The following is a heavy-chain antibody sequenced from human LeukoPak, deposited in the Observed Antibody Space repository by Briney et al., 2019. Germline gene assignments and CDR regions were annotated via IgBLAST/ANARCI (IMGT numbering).Heavy chain of an antibody. J-gene: IGHJ3*02. Sequence: GGSLRLSCAASGFTFSTYAVSWVRQAPGKGLDWVSSISGRGGSTYYADSVKGRFTISRDNSKNTLYLQMNSLRAEDTALYYCAKNLDGYNFNAFDIWGQGTMVTVSS. V-gene: IGHV3-23*01. D-gene: IGHD5-24*01. CDR2: ISGRGGST. CDR1: GFTFSTYA. CDR3: AKNLDGYNFNAFDI.